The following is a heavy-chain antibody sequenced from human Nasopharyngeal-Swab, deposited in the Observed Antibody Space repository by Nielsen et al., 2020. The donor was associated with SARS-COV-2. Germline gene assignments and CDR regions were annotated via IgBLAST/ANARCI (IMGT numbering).Heavy chain of an antibody. Sequence: SETLSLTCTVSGGTISSYYWSWIRQAPGKGLEWIGYIYYRGSTNFNPSLKSRVTISVETSKNQFSLTLSSVTAADTAVYYCARGYYDSSGWVDYYYYYMDVWGKGTTVTVSS. J-gene: IGHJ6*03. CDR1: GGTISSYY. V-gene: IGHV4-59*01. CDR3: ARGYYDSSGWVDYYYYYMDV. D-gene: IGHD3-22*01. CDR2: IYYRGST.